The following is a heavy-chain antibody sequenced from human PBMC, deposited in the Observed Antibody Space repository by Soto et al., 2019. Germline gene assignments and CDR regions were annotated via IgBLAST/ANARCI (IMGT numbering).Heavy chain of an antibody. J-gene: IGHJ6*02. V-gene: IGHV4-30-2*01. D-gene: IGHD4-17*01. Sequence: SETLSLTCAVSGGSISSFVYSWSCIRQPPGKGLDWVVYIYHSWSTYYNPSLKSRVTISLDRSKNQFSLKLSSVTAADTAVYYCARAPSTKVTKRPHTGGQTYYYYYYGMDVWGQGTTVTVSS. CDR3: ARAPSTKVTKRPHTGGQTYYYYYYGMDV. CDR2: IYHSWST. CDR1: GGSISSFVYS.